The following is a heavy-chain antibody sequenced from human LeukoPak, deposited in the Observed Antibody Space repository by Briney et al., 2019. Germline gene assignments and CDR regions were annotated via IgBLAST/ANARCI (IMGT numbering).Heavy chain of an antibody. CDR2: IYYSGST. CDR3: ARVSGEGGFDY. CDR1: GGSISSYY. V-gene: IGHV4-59*01. D-gene: IGHD3-10*01. J-gene: IGHJ4*02. Sequence: SETLSLTCTVSGGSISSYYWSWIRQPPGKGLEWIGYIYYSGSTNYNPSLKSRATITVDTSKNQFSLKLSSVTAADTAVYYCARVSGEGGFDYWGQGTLVTVSS.